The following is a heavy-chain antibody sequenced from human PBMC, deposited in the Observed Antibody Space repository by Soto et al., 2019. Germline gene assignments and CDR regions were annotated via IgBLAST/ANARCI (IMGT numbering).Heavy chain of an antibody. CDR1: GFTFSSYG. CDR2: ISYDGSNK. Sequence: QVQLVESGGGVVQPGRSLRLSCAASGFTFSSYGMHWVRQAPGKGLEWVAVISYDGSNKYYADSVKGRFTISSDNSKNTLYLQMSILRAEDTAVYYCAKGSTAMTYFDYWGQGPLVTVSS. D-gene: IGHD5-18*01. J-gene: IGHJ4*02. CDR3: AKGSTAMTYFDY. V-gene: IGHV3-30*18.